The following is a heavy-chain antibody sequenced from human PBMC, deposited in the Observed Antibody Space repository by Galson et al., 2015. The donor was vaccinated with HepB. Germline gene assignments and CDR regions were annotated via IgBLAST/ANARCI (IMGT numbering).Heavy chain of an antibody. J-gene: IGHJ5*02. CDR1: GFTFSNAW. CDR3: TTDFWETGVFDP. CDR2: IESKTDGGTT. Sequence: SLRLSCAASGFTFSNAWMNWVRQAPGKGLEWVGRIESKTDGGTTDYAAPVKGRFTISRDDSKNTLYLQMNSLKTEDTAVYYCTTDFWETGVFDPWGQGTLVTVSS. V-gene: IGHV3-15*07. D-gene: IGHD1-14*01.